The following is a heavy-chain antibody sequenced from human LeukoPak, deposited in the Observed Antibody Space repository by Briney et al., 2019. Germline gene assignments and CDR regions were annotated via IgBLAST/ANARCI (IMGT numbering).Heavy chain of an antibody. J-gene: IGHJ6*03. CDR2: IKQDGSEK. CDR3: ARALAAAGTWYYYYYMDV. CDR1: GFTFSSYW. D-gene: IGHD6-13*01. V-gene: IGHV3-7*04. Sequence: GGSLRLSCAASGFTFSSYWMSWVCQAPGKGLEWVANIKQDGSEKYYVDSVKGRFTISRDNAKNSLYLQMNSLRAEDMAVYYCARALAAAGTWYYYYYMDVWGKGTTVTVSS.